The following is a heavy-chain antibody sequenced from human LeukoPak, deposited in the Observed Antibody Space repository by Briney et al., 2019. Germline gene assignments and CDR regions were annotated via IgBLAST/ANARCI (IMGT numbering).Heavy chain of an antibody. CDR2: IGTAGDT. Sequence: PGGSLRLSCAASGFTFSSYDMHWVRQATGKGLEWVSAIGTAGDTYYPGSVKGRFTISRENAKNSLYLQMNSLRAGDTAVYYCARGDRFGYYYYYYGMDVWGQGTMVNVSS. D-gene: IGHD3-10*01. V-gene: IGHV3-13*04. CDR1: GFTFSSYD. CDR3: ARGDRFGYYYYYYGMDV. J-gene: IGHJ6*02.